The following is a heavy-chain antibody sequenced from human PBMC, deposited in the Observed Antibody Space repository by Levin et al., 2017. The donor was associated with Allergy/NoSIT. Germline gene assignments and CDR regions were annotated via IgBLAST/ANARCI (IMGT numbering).Heavy chain of an antibody. CDR1: GYTVTNYG. J-gene: IGHJ4*02. Sequence: ASVKVSCKASGYTVTNYGISWVRQAPGQGPEWMGWVNGYNDNTNYAQKFQGRVTMITHRSTSAAYMELRSLRSDDTAGYYCARTRGLGAVPHGDYWGQGTLVTVSS. V-gene: IGHV1-18*01. CDR3: ARTRGLGAVPHGDY. CDR2: VNGYNDNT. D-gene: IGHD3-16*01.